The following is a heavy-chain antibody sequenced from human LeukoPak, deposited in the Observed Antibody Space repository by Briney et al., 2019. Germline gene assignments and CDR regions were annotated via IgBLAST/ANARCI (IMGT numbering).Heavy chain of an antibody. CDR2: ISGSGGST. CDR1: GVTFSTYA. CDR3: AKDIQLST. V-gene: IGHV3-23*01. J-gene: IGHJ3*01. D-gene: IGHD5-24*01. Sequence: GGSLRLSCAASGVTFSTYAMNWVRQAPGKGLEWVSVISGSGGSTYYADSVKGRFTISRDNSKNTLSLQMNSLRVEDTAMYFCAKDIQLSTWGLGTMVTVSS.